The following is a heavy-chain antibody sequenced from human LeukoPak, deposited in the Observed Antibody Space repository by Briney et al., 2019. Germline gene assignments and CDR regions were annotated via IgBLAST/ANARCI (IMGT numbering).Heavy chain of an antibody. CDR1: GFTVSSNY. V-gene: IGHV3-66*01. CDR3: ARISLIVVYAFDI. D-gene: IGHD3-22*01. J-gene: IGHJ3*02. Sequence: GGSLRLSCAASGFTVSSNYMSWVRQAPGKGLEWGSVIYSGGSTYYADSVKGRFTISRDNSKNTLYLQMNSLRAEDTAVYYCARISLIVVYAFDIWGQGTMVTVSS. CDR2: IYSGGST.